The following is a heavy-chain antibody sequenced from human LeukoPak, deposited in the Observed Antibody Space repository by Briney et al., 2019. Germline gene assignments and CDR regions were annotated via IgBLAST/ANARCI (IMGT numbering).Heavy chain of an antibody. J-gene: IGHJ4*02. Sequence: ASVKVSCKASGYTFTSYGISWVRQAPGQGLEWMGWISAYNGNTNYAQKLQGRVTMTTDTSTSTAYMELRSLRSEDTAVYYCARGLGDDFWSGYYSFDYWGQGTLVTVSS. CDR2: ISAYNGNT. CDR1: GYTFTSYG. D-gene: IGHD3-3*01. CDR3: ARGLGDDFWSGYYSFDY. V-gene: IGHV1-18*04.